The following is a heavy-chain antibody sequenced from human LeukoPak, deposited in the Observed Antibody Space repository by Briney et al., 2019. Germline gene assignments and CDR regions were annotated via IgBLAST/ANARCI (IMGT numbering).Heavy chain of an antibody. CDR2: ISGSGGST. Sequence: PGGSLRLSCAASGFTFSSYAMSWVRQAPGKGLEWVSAISGSGGSTYYADSVKGRFTISRDNSKNTLYLQMNSLRAEDTAVYYCASQVPGPPVRGYSPVHFDYWGQGTLVTVSS. D-gene: IGHD5-18*01. CDR3: ASQVPGPPVRGYSPVHFDY. J-gene: IGHJ4*02. CDR1: GFTFSSYA. V-gene: IGHV3-23*01.